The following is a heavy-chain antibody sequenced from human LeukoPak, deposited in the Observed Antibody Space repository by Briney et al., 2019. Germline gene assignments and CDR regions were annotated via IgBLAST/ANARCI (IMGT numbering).Heavy chain of an antibody. CDR1: GYTFTGYY. V-gene: IGHV1-2*06. D-gene: IGHD1-26*01. J-gene: IGHJ4*02. Sequence: ASVKVSCKASGYTFTGYYMHWVRQAPGQGLEWMGRINPNSGGTNYAQKFQGRVTMTRDTSFSTAYMELSRLRSDDTAVYYCASRYSGSYLAGQTRDYWGQGTLVTVSS. CDR3: ASRYSGSYLAGQTRDY. CDR2: INPNSGGT.